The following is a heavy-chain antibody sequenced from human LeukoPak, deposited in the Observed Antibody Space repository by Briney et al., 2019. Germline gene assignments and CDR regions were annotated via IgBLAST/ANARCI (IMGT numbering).Heavy chain of an antibody. CDR1: GYAFTSYG. D-gene: IGHD2-15*01. V-gene: IGHV1-18*01. CDR3: AREDCSGGSCYSLSLTPVFHVFDI. J-gene: IGHJ3*02. CDR2: ISAYNGNT. Sequence: ASVKLSCKASGYAFTSYGISWVRQAPGQRLEWMGWISAYNGNTNYAPKLQGRVTMTTDTSTSTAYMELRSLRSDDTAVYYCAREDCSGGSCYSLSLTPVFHVFDIWGQGTMVTVSS.